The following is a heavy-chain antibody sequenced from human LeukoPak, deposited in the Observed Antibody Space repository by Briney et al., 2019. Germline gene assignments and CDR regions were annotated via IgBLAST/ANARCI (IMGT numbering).Heavy chain of an antibody. Sequence: GGSLRLSCTASGLTFGDYAMSWFRQAPGKGLEWVGFIRSKAYGGTTEYAASVKGRFTISRDDSKSIAYLQMNSLKTEDTAVYYCTRARGYSYGYSDYWGQGTLVTVSS. J-gene: IGHJ4*02. D-gene: IGHD5-18*01. V-gene: IGHV3-49*03. CDR2: IRSKAYGGTT. CDR1: GLTFGDYA. CDR3: TRARGYSYGYSDY.